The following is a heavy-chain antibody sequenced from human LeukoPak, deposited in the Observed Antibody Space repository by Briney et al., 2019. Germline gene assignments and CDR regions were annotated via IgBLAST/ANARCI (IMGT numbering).Heavy chain of an antibody. CDR1: GGSISGYY. V-gene: IGHV4-59*12. Sequence: SETLSLTCTVSGGSISGYYWTWIRQPAGKGLEWIGEIYHTGSTNYNPSLKSRVTISEDKSKNQFSLELSSVTAADTAVYYCARDVGSGWSSFDYWAREPWSPSPQ. CDR3: ARDVGSGWSSFDY. D-gene: IGHD6-19*01. J-gene: IGHJ4*02. CDR2: IYHTGST.